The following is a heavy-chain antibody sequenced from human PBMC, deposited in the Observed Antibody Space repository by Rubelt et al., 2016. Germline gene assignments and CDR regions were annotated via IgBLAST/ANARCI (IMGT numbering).Heavy chain of an antibody. CDR3: ARRGRNDHNFDY. CDR1: GYSFSNYW. D-gene: IGHD5-24*01. V-gene: IGHV5-10-1*01. Sequence: SCKGSGYSFSNYWISWVRQTPGKGLEWMGRIDPSGSYTGYSPSFQGHVTVSADKSISTAYLQWSSLKASDTAMYYCARRGRNDHNFDYWGQGTLVTVSS. J-gene: IGHJ4*02. CDR2: IDPSGSYT.